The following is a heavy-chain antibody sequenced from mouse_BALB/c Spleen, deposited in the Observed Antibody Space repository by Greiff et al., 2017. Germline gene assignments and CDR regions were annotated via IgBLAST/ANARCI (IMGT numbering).Heavy chain of an antibody. CDR3: AIDASDADYAMDY. V-gene: IGHV7-1*02. CDR2: SRNKANDYTT. J-gene: IGHJ4*01. CDR1: GFTFSDFY. Sequence: EVKVVESGGGLVQPGGSLRLSCATSGFTFSDFYMEWVRQHPGKRLEWIAASRNKANDYTTEYSASVKGRFIVSRDTSQSILYLQMNALRAEDTAIYYCAIDASDADYAMDYWGQGTTVTVSS.